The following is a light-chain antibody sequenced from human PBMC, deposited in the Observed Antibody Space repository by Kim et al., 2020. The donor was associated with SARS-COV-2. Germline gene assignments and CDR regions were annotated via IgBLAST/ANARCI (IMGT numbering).Light chain of an antibody. CDR3: QSADGSGTYV. V-gene: IGLV3-25*03. Sequence: VSPGRTARITCSGDTLPEKQTYWYQQKSGQAPLLVIYKDNERPSGIPGRFSGSSSGTTVTLTISGVQAEDDADYYCQSADGSGTYVFGTGTKVTVL. CDR2: KDN. J-gene: IGLJ1*01. CDR1: TLPEKQ.